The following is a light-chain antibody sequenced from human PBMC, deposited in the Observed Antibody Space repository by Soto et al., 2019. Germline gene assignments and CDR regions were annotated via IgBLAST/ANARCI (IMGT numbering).Light chain of an antibody. CDR3: SSYTNSSTLI. CDR2: DVS. J-gene: IGLJ2*01. CDR1: ISDVGGYNY. Sequence: QSALTQPAAVSGSPGQSITISCTGTISDVGGYNYVSWYQQHPGKAPKLMSYDVSNRPSGVSNRFSGSKSGNTASLTISGLQAEDEADYYCSSYTNSSTLIVGGGTKVTVL. V-gene: IGLV2-14*01.